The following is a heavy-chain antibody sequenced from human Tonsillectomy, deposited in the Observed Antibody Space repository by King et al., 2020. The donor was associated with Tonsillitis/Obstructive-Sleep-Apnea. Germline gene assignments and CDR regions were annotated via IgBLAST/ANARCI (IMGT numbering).Heavy chain of an antibody. CDR1: GFSLSTSGVG. J-gene: IGHJ3*02. CDR2: LYWDDAK. CDR3: ARASEPVDAFDI. Sequence: TLKESGPTLVKPTQTLTLTCSFSGFSLSTSGVGVAWIRQPPGEALEYLALLYWDDAKRYSPSLKSRLTITKDTSRNQVVLTLTNMDPVDTATYYCARASEPVDAFDIWGQGTMVTVSS. V-gene: IGHV2-5*02.